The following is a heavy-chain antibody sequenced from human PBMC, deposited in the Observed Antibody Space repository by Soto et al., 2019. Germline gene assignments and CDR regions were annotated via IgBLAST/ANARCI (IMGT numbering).Heavy chain of an antibody. CDR3: ARNPSSGYYSGDY. CDR2: IYYSGST. J-gene: IGHJ4*02. Sequence: SETLSLTCTVSGGSISSSSYYWVWIRQTPGKGLEWIGSIYYSGSTYYNPSLKSRVTISVDTSKNQFSLKLSSVTAADTAVYYCARNPSSGYYSGDYWGQGTLVTVSS. CDR1: GGSISSSSYY. V-gene: IGHV4-39*01. D-gene: IGHD3-22*01.